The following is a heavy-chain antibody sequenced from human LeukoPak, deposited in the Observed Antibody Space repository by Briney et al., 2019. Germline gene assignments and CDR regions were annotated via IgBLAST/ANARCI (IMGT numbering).Heavy chain of an antibody. CDR2: IYWDDDK. J-gene: IGHJ4*02. Sequence: SGPTLVKPTQTLSLTGTLSGFSRGTSGVGVGWIRQPPGKALEWLALIYWDDDKRYSPSLKSRLTITKDTSKNQVVLTMTNMDPVDTATYYCAHSLWFGDLLPYFDYWGQGTLVTVSS. CDR3: AHSLWFGDLLPYFDY. CDR1: GFSRGTSGVG. D-gene: IGHD3-10*01. V-gene: IGHV2-5*02.